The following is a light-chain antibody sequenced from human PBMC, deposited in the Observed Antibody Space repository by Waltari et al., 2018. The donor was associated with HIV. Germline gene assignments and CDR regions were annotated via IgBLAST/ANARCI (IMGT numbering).Light chain of an antibody. CDR2: DND. J-gene: IGLJ3*02. Sequence: QSISTQPPSVSAAPGPKITISCSARSSNLPKNSVSWYQHRPGAAPNLVIYDNDNRPSGIPDRFSGSKSGASATLVITGLQTGDEGDYYCGTWDSSLNAGVFGGGTKLTVL. V-gene: IGLV1-51*01. CDR1: SSNLPKNS. CDR3: GTWDSSLNAGV.